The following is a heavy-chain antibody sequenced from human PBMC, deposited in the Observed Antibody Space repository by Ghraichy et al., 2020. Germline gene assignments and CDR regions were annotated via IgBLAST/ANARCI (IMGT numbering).Heavy chain of an antibody. V-gene: IGHV3-48*02. Sequence: GESLNISCAASGFTFSSYSMNWVRQAPGKGLEWVSYISSSSSTIYYADSVKGRFTISRDNAKNSLYLQMNSLRDEDTAVYYCAREDSSGYWAPNWFDPWGQGTLVTVSS. CDR1: GFTFSSYS. J-gene: IGHJ5*02. D-gene: IGHD3-22*01. CDR3: AREDSSGYWAPNWFDP. CDR2: ISSSSSTI.